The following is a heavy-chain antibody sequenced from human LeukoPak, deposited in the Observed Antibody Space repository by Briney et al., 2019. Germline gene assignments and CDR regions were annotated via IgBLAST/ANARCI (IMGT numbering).Heavy chain of an antibody. CDR1: GGTFSTYA. CDR2: SIPIFGST. D-gene: IGHD3-10*01. CDR3: ARGVTLVRGLTPNDYSYSYIDV. V-gene: IGHV1-69*06. J-gene: IGHJ6*03. Sequence: SVKVSCKASGGTFSTYAISWVRQAPGQGLEWMGGSIPIFGSTTYAQRFQGRVTITADKSTSTAYMELSSLRSEDTAVYYCARGVTLVRGLTPNDYSYSYIDVWGKGTTVTVSS.